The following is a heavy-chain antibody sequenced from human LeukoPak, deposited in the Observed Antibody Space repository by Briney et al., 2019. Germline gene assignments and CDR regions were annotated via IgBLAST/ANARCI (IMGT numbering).Heavy chain of an antibody. CDR2: LYTSGSM. Sequence: PSQTLSLTCTVSGGSISSGSYDWYWLRQPAGKGLEWIGHLYTSGSMCDNPSLKSRVTISVDTYKNQFPQKLTPATAEDTAVYYSTKGRGIWGQGTLVTVSS. J-gene: IGHJ4*02. V-gene: IGHV4-61*09. CDR3: TKGRGI. CDR1: GGSISSGSYD. D-gene: IGHD3-10*01.